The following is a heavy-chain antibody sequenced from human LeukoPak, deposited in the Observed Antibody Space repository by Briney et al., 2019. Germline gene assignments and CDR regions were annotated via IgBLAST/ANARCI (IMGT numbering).Heavy chain of an antibody. J-gene: IGHJ4*02. D-gene: IGHD5-18*01. CDR2: ISSSGGST. Sequence: GGSLRLSCAASGFAFSRYVVQWARQTPGKGLEDVSTISSSGGSTYYANSVKGRFTISRDNSKNKLYLQMGSLRTEDMAVYYCASSYNYGLAFNYWGQGTLVTVSS. CDR1: GFAFSRYV. CDR3: ASSYNYGLAFNY. V-gene: IGHV3-64*01.